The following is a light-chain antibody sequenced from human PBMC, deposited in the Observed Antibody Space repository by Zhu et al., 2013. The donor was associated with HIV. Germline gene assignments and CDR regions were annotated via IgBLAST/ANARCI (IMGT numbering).Light chain of an antibody. Sequence: QSALTQPASVSGSPGQSITISCTGTSSDVGAYKYVSWYQQHSGKAPKLMIYEVSNRPSGVSNRFSGSKSGNTASLTISGLQAEDEADYYCNSYTTSSLVLFGGGTKLTVL. CDR1: SSDVGAYKY. CDR2: EVS. CDR3: NSYTTSSLVL. V-gene: IGLV2-14*01. J-gene: IGLJ2*01.